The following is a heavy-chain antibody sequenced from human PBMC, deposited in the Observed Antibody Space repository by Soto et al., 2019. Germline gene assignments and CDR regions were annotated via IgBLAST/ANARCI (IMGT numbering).Heavy chain of an antibody. CDR3: ASSWLRAFDI. D-gene: IGHD3-22*01. CDR2: ISSSSSTI. CDR1: GFTFSSYS. V-gene: IGHV3-48*01. J-gene: IGHJ3*02. Sequence: PGGSLRLSCAASGFTFSSYSMNWVRQAPGKGLEWVSYISSSSSTIYYADSVKGRFTISRDNAKNSLYLQMNSLRAEDTAVYYCASSWLRAFDIWGRGTMVTVSS.